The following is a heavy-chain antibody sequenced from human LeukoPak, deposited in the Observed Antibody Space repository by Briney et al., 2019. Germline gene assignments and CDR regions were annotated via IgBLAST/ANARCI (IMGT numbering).Heavy chain of an antibody. Sequence: SETLSLTCTVSGGSISSGGYYWSWIRQHPGKGLEWIGYIYYSGSTYYNPSLKSRVTMSVDTSKNQFSLKLSSVTAADTAVYYCARELTGTTGVIDYWGQGTLVTVSS. CDR2: IYYSGST. D-gene: IGHD1-7*01. CDR3: ARELTGTTGVIDY. CDR1: GGSISSGGYY. J-gene: IGHJ4*02. V-gene: IGHV4-31*03.